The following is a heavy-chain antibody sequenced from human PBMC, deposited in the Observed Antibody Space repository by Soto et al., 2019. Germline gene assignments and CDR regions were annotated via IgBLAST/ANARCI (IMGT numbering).Heavy chain of an antibody. Sequence: SESLSLTGTVAGAANSGGCWIWNRKSAGKGLEWIGRIYATGTTDYNPSLKSRVMMSVDTSKKQFSLKLRSVTAADTAVYYCVRDGTKTLRDWFDPWGQGIPVTVSS. CDR2: IYATGTT. D-gene: IGHD1-1*01. CDR1: GAANSGGC. J-gene: IGHJ5*02. CDR3: VRDGTKTLRDWFDP. V-gene: IGHV4-4*07.